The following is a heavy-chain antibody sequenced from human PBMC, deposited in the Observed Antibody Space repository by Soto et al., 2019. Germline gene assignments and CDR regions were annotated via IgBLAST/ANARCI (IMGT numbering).Heavy chain of an antibody. CDR2: IYYSGST. Sequence: SETLSLTCTVSGGSISSYYWSWIRQPPGKGLEWIGYIYYSGSTNYNPSLKSRVTISVDTSKNQFSLKLSSVTAEDTAVYYCARLYYYDSSGYLEYVLDYWGQGTLVTVSS. D-gene: IGHD3-22*01. CDR3: ARLYYYDSSGYLEYVLDY. J-gene: IGHJ4*02. CDR1: GGSISSYY. V-gene: IGHV4-59*01.